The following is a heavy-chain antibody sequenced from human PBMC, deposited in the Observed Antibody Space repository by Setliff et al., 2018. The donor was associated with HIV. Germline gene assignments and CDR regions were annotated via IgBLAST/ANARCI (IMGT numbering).Heavy chain of an antibody. CDR3: VRAAAGLDI. Sequence: GSLRLSCAGVGFDLGDYAVTWVRQAPGKGLEWVSFIRSEEYGGTSAFAASVQGRFTISRDNSKDSLSLQMNNLKAEDTAVYYCVRAAAGLDIWSQGIRVTVSS. V-gene: IGHV3-49*04. CDR2: IRSEEYGGTS. CDR1: GFDLGDYA. J-gene: IGHJ4*02.